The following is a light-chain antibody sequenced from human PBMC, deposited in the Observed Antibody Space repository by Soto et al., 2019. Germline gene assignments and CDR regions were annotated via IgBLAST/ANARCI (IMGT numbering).Light chain of an antibody. Sequence: QPVLTQSSSASASLGSSVKLTCTLSSGHSSYIIAWHQQQPGKAPRYLMKLEGSVSYNKGSGVPDRFSGSSSGADRYLTISNLQFEDEADYYCETWDSNTHTVFGGGTKLTVL. V-gene: IGLV4-60*02. CDR1: SGHSSYI. CDR2: LEGSVSY. J-gene: IGLJ3*02. CDR3: ETWDSNTHTV.